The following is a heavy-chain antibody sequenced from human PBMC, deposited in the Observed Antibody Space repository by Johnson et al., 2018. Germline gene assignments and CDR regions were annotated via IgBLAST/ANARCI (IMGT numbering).Heavy chain of an antibody. Sequence: VQLVESGPGLVKPSETLSLTCTVSGGSISSYYWSWIRQPPGKGLEWIGYIYYSGSTNYNPSLKSRVTISVDTSKNPFSLKLGSVTAADTAVYYCATSGYDAFDIWGQGTMVTGSS. CDR1: GGSISSYY. D-gene: IGHD3-22*01. CDR3: ATSGYDAFDI. V-gene: IGHV4-59*01. J-gene: IGHJ3*02. CDR2: IYYSGST.